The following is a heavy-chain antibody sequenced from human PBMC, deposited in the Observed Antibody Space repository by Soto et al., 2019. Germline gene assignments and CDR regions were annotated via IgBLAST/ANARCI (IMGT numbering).Heavy chain of an antibody. Sequence: SETLSLTCTVSGGSISSYYWSWIRQPPGKGLEWIGYIYYSGSTNYNPSLKSRVTISVDTSKNQFSLKLSSVTAADTAVYYCARVLWYYDILTGRPSDYYYYYYMDVWGKGTTVTVSS. D-gene: IGHD3-9*01. V-gene: IGHV4-59*01. CDR2: IYYSGST. CDR3: ARVLWYYDILTGRPSDYYYYYYMDV. CDR1: GGSISSYY. J-gene: IGHJ6*03.